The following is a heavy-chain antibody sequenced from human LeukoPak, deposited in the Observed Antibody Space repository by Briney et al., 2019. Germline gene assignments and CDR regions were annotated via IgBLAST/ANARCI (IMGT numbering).Heavy chain of an antibody. CDR2: IYYSGST. V-gene: IGHV4-59*01. Sequence: SETLSLTCTVSGGSISSYYWSWIRQPPGKGLEWIGYIYYSGSTNYNPSLKSRVTISVDTSKNQFSLKLSSVTAADTAVYYCARNLYGGNLNYFDYWGQGTLVTVSS. D-gene: IGHD4-23*01. J-gene: IGHJ4*02. CDR3: ARNLYGGNLNYFDY. CDR1: GGSISSYY.